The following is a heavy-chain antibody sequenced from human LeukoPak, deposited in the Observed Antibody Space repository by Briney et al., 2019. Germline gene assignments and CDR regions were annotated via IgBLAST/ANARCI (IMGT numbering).Heavy chain of an antibody. V-gene: IGHV3-21*01. J-gene: IGHJ4*02. CDR2: ISSSSYI. CDR3: ARVRELIAVAGIGY. D-gene: IGHD6-19*01. Sequence: GGSLRLSCAASGFTFSSYSMNWVRQAPGKGLEWASSISSSSYIYYADSVKGRFTISRDNAKNSLYLQMNSLRAEDTAVYYCARVRELIAVAGIGYWGQGTLVTVSS. CDR1: GFTFSSYS.